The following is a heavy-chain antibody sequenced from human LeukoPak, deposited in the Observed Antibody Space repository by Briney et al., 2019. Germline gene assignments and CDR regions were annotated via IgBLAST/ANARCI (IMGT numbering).Heavy chain of an antibody. CDR1: GFNFYNYE. J-gene: IGHJ4*02. V-gene: IGHV3-48*03. CDR3: ARVFLFTAGRGSDY. CDR2: ISSSGSTI. D-gene: IGHD3-3*01. Sequence: GGSLRLSCAASGFNFYNYEMNWVRQAPGRGLEWVSYISSSGSTIYYADSVRGRFTISRDNAKNSLYLQMDSLRAKDTAVYYCARVFLFTAGRGSDYWGQGTLVTVSS.